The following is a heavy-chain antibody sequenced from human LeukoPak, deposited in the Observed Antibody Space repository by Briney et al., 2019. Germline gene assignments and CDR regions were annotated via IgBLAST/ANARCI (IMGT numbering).Heavy chain of an antibody. Sequence: GASVKVSCKASRGTFSSYAISWVRQAPGQGLEWTGGIIPIFGTANYAQKFQDRVTITADESTSTTYMELSSLKSEDTAVYYCATTGGDIYYYYMDVWGKGTTVTISS. V-gene: IGHV1-69*13. J-gene: IGHJ6*03. CDR3: ATTGGDIYYYYMDV. CDR1: RGTFSSYA. CDR2: IIPIFGTA. D-gene: IGHD3-16*01.